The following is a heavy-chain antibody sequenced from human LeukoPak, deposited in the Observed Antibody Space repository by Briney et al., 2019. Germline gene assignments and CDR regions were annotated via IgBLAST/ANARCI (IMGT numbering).Heavy chain of an antibody. D-gene: IGHD2-21*02. CDR1: GGSISSSSYY. Sequence: PSETLSLTCTVSGGSISSSSYYWGWIRQPPGKGLEWIGTIYYSGSTYYNPSLKSRVTISVDTSKNQFSLKLSSVTAVDTAVYYCARKTTAGPTKAAFDIWGQGTMVAVST. J-gene: IGHJ3*02. CDR3: ARKTTAGPTKAAFDI. CDR2: IYYSGST. V-gene: IGHV4-39*07.